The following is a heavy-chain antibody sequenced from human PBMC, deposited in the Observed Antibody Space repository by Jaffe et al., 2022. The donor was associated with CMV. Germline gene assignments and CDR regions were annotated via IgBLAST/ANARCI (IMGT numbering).Heavy chain of an antibody. D-gene: IGHD6-13*01. CDR3: ARHSLSSSWYGGDYYYYGMDV. V-gene: IGHV4-39*01. Sequence: QLQLQESGPGLVKPSETLSLTCTVSGGSISSSSYYWGWIRQPPGKGLEWIGSIYYSGSTYYNPSLKSRVTISVDTSKNQFSLKLSSVTAADTAVYYCARHSLSSSWYGGDYYYYGMDVWGQGTTVTVSS. J-gene: IGHJ6*02. CDR1: GGSISSSSYY. CDR2: IYYSGST.